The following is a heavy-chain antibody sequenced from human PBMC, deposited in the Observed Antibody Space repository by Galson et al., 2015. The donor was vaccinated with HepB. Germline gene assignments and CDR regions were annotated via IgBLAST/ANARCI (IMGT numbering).Heavy chain of an antibody. CDR1: GFTVSSNY. D-gene: IGHD6-19*01. CDR3: ARGRQQWLVPPYYYYYYMDV. J-gene: IGHJ6*03. CDR2: IKQDGSEK. V-gene: IGHV3-7*03. Sequence: SLRLSCAASGFTVSSNYMSWVRQAPGKGLEWVANIKQDGSEKYYVDSVKGRFTISRDNAKNSLYLQMNSLRAEDTAVYYCARGRQQWLVPPYYYYYYMDVWGKGTTVTVSS.